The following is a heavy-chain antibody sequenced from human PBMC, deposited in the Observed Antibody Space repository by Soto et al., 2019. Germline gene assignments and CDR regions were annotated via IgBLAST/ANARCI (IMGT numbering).Heavy chain of an antibody. CDR1: GFTFSSYG. CDR3: ARDRGYCSSTSCYTDYYYDMDV. D-gene: IGHD2-2*02. CDR2: IWYDGSHK. J-gene: IGHJ6*02. Sequence: QVQLVESGGGVVQPGRSLRLSCAASGFTFSSYGMYWVRQAPGKGLEWVALIWYDGSHKDYPDSVKGRFTISRDNSKNALYLQMNSLRAEDTAVYYCARDRGYCSSTSCYTDYYYDMDVWGQGNTVTVSS. V-gene: IGHV3-33*01.